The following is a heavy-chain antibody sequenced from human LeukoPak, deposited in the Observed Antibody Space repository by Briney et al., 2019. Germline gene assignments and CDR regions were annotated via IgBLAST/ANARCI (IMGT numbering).Heavy chain of an antibody. CDR3: AKDGGYSSGWYFDY. D-gene: IGHD6-19*01. CDR1: GFTFSSYE. Sequence: QPGGSLRLSCAASGFTFSSYEMNWVRQAPGKGLEWVSYISSSASTVYYADSVKGRFTISRDNSKNTLYLQMNSLRAEDTAVYYCAKDGGYSSGWYFDYWGQGTLVTVSS. J-gene: IGHJ4*02. V-gene: IGHV3-48*03. CDR2: ISSSASTV.